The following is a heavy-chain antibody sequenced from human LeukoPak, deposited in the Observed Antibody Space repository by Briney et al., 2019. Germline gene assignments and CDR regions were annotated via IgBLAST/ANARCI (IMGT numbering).Heavy chain of an antibody. Sequence: PSETLSLTCTVSDDSISVYYRGWLRQPPGEGLEWIGYFHNSGASTYNPSLKSRVTISADTSTNQFYLKLNSLTTADTAVYYCTRGAGWLIDYWGQGILVTVSS. J-gene: IGHJ4*02. D-gene: IGHD3-16*01. CDR3: TRGAGWLIDY. CDR2: FHNSGAS. CDR1: DDSISVYY. V-gene: IGHV4-59*01.